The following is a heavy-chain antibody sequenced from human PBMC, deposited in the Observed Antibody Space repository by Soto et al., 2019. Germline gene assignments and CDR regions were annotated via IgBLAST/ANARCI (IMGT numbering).Heavy chain of an antibody. D-gene: IGHD6-6*01. Sequence: QVQLQESGPGLVKPSGTLSLTCEVSGGSISSSNWWSGVRPPPGKGLEWIGEIYHSGSTNDNPSLESRVTISVDKSQNQFSLKLSSVTAADTAVYYCARGRSSLSAPRYIDLWGRVPLVIVSS. CDR3: ARGRSSLSAPRYIDL. CDR1: GGSISSSNW. CDR2: IYHSGST. J-gene: IGHJ2*01. V-gene: IGHV4-4*02.